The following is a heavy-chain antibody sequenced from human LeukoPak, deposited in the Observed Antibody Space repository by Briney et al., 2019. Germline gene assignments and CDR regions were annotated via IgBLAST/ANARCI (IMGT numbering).Heavy chain of an antibody. CDR3: AKGFGGMITFGGVPGY. J-gene: IGHJ4*02. CDR1: GFTFSSYA. D-gene: IGHD3-16*01. Sequence: GGSLRLSCAASGFTFSSYAMSWVRQAPGKGLEWVSAISGSGGSIYYADSVKGRFAISRDNSKNTLYLQMNSLRAEDTAVYYCAKGFGGMITFGGVPGYWGQGTLVTVSS. V-gene: IGHV3-23*01. CDR2: ISGSGGSI.